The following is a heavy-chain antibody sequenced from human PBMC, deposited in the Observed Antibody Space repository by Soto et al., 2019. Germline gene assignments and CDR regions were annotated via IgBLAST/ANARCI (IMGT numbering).Heavy chain of an antibody. CDR3: AGDCSGGSCYSGGPPMDY. D-gene: IGHD2-15*01. J-gene: IGHJ4*02. CDR1: GFTFSSYN. V-gene: IGHV3-21*01. CDR2: ISSSSSYI. Sequence: EVQLVESGGGPVKPGGSLRLSCAASGFTFSSYNMNWVRQAPGKGLEWVSYISSSSSYISYADSVKGRFTISRDNAKNSLYLQMNSLRAEDTAVYYCAGDCSGGSCYSGGPPMDYWGKGTLVTVSS.